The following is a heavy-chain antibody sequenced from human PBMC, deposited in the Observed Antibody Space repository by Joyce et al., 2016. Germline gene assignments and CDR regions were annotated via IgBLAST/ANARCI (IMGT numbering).Heavy chain of an antibody. J-gene: IGHJ6*03. D-gene: IGHD1-26*01. V-gene: IGHV3-11*04. Sequence: SSMYYADSVKGRFTISRDNAKNSLFLKMNSLRAEDTDLYYCAKRWDTAVDDFYFYMDVWGKGPTVTVSS. CDR3: AKRWDTAVDDFYFYMDV. CDR2: SSM.